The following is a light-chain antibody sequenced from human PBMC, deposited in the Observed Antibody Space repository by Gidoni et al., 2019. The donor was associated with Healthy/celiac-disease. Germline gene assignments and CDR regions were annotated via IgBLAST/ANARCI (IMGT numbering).Light chain of an antibody. Sequence: DIHMNQSPSTLSASVGDRVTITCRASQSISSWLAWYQQKPGKAPKLLIYKASSLESGVPSRFSGSGSGTEFTLTISSLQPDDFATYYCQQYNSYPYTFGQGTKLEIK. CDR1: QSISSW. CDR2: KAS. V-gene: IGKV1-5*03. J-gene: IGKJ2*01. CDR3: QQYNSYPYT.